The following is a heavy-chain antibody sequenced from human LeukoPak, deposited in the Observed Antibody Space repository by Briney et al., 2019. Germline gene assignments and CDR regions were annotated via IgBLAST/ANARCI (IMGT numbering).Heavy chain of an antibody. CDR1: GYTFTGYY. Sequence: ASVKVSCKASGYTFTGYYMHWVRQAPGQGLEWMGWINPNSGGTNYAQKFQGRVTMTRDTSISTAYMELSRLRSGDTAVYYCARDGVGDYYGSGSYDFPVYWGQGTLVTVSS. D-gene: IGHD3-10*01. CDR3: ARDGVGDYYGSGSYDFPVY. J-gene: IGHJ4*02. V-gene: IGHV1-2*02. CDR2: INPNSGGT.